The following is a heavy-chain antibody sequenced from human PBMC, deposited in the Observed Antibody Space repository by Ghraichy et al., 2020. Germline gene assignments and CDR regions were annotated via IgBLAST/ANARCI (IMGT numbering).Heavy chain of an antibody. Sequence: ASVKVSCKASGYTFTSYDINWVRQATGQGLEWMGWMNPNSGNTGYAQKFQGRVTMTRNTSISTAYMELSSLRSEDTAVYYCARARAAHTGEDYWGQGTLVNVSS. CDR3: ARARAAHTGEDY. D-gene: IGHD6-6*01. CDR1: GYTFTSYD. J-gene: IGHJ4*02. V-gene: IGHV1-8*01. CDR2: MNPNSGNT.